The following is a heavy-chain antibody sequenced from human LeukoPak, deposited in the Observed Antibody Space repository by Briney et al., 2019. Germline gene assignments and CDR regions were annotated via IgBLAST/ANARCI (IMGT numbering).Heavy chain of an antibody. CDR1: GGSIRSGDYS. CDR2: IYYSGST. V-gene: IGHV4-31*03. J-gene: IGHJ5*02. Sequence: SETLSLTCTVSGGSIRSGDYSWNWIRQHPGKGLEWIGYIYYSGSTYYNPSLTSRVTMSVDTSKNQFSLKLSSVTAADTAVYYCARGAYPYRNWFDPWGRGTLVTVSS. D-gene: IGHD3-16*01. CDR3: ARGAYPYRNWFDP.